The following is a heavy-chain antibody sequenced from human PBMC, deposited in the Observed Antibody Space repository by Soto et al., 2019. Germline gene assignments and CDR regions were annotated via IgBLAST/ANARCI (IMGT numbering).Heavy chain of an antibody. CDR3: ARAGIAAAGVGPYYDGMDV. Sequence: GGSLRLSYAASGFTFSSYSMNWVRQAPGKGLEWVSSISSSSYIYYADSVKGRFTISRDNAKNSLYLQMNSLRAEDTAVYYCARAGIAAAGVGPYYDGMDVSGRGTTVIVSS. CDR2: ISSSSYI. J-gene: IGHJ6*02. D-gene: IGHD6-13*01. CDR1: GFTFSSYS. V-gene: IGHV3-21*01.